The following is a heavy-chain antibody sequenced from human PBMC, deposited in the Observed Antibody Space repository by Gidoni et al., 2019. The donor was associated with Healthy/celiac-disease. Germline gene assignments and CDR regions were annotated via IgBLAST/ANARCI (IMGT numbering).Heavy chain of an antibody. Sequence: QLVQSGAEVKKPGASVKVSCKASGYTFTSYAMHWVRQAPGQRLEWMGWINAGNGNTKYSQKFQGRVTITRDTSASTAFLELSSLRSEDTAVYYCARGEWLVPTYYFDYWGQGTLVTVSS. CDR2: INAGNGNT. J-gene: IGHJ4*02. V-gene: IGHV1-3*01. CDR1: GYTFTSYA. CDR3: ARGEWLVPTYYFDY. D-gene: IGHD5-12*01.